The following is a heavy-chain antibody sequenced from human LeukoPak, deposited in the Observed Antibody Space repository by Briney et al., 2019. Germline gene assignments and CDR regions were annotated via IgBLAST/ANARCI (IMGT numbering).Heavy chain of an antibody. CDR3: SRSSNHYNFD. V-gene: IGHV3-23*01. J-gene: IGHJ4*02. D-gene: IGHD1-26*01. CDR1: GFTFSSYA. Sequence: GGSLRLSCGASGFTFSSYAMSWVRQAPGKGLEWVSVISGSGDTTYYADSVKGRFAISRDNSKNTLHLQMNSLRAEDTALYYCSRSSNHYNFDWGQGTLVTVSS. CDR2: ISGSGDTT.